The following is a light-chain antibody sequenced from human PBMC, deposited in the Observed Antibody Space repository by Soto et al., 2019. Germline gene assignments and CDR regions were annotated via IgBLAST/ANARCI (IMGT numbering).Light chain of an antibody. Sequence: QSVLTQPPSVSAAPGQKVTISCSGSSSNVGSNYVSWYQQLPGTAPKLLIYDNGKRSSGIPDRFSGSQSGTSATLGITGLQTWDEADYYCGTWDNSLSAVFGGGTKLPVL. CDR2: DNG. J-gene: IGLJ2*01. CDR3: GTWDNSLSAV. V-gene: IGLV1-51*01. CDR1: SSNVGSNY.